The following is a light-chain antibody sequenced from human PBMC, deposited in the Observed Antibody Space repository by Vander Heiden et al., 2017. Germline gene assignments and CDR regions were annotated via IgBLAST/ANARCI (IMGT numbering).Light chain of an antibody. CDR1: QSVSNID. V-gene: IGKV3-20*01. J-gene: IGKJ4*01. Sequence: VLTHSPATLSLSPRERATLSCRSSQSVSNIDLCWYQQRRGHPLRLLFYGASIRASGIPDTFSGPWSGPDFAITIIRLVPADFAVYYCRRDEDSLLTFGGGTKVEIK. CDR2: GAS. CDR3: RRDEDSLLT.